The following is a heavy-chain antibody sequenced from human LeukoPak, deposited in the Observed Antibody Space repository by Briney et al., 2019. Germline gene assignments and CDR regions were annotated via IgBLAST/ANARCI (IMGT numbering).Heavy chain of an antibody. CDR1: GFTFSSYS. CDR3: ARDNIWAFDI. J-gene: IGHJ3*02. Sequence: GGSLRLSCAASGFTFSSYSMNWVRQAPGKGLEWVSSISSSSSYIYYADSVKGRFTISRDDAKTSVYLQMNSLRDEDTAIYYCARDNIWAFDIWGQGTMVTVAS. V-gene: IGHV3-21*04. D-gene: IGHD2/OR15-2a*01. CDR2: ISSSSSYI.